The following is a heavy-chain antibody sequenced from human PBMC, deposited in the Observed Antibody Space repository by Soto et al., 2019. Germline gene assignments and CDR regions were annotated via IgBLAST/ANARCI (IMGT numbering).Heavy chain of an antibody. Sequence: EVQLVESGGGLVQPGGSLRLSCAASGFTVSSNYMSWVRQAPGKGLEWVSVIYSGGSTYYADSVKGRFTISRHNSKNTLYLQMNSLRAEDTAVYYCARYNLGGKGPSDAFDIWGQGTMVTVSS. CDR1: GFTVSSNY. CDR3: ARYNLGGKGPSDAFDI. V-gene: IGHV3-53*04. CDR2: IYSGGST. D-gene: IGHD2-15*01. J-gene: IGHJ3*02.